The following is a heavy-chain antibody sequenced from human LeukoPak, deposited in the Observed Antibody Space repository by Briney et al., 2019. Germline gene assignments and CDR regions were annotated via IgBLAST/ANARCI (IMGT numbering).Heavy chain of an antibody. D-gene: IGHD2-8*02. V-gene: IGHV3-30-3*01. CDR1: GFTFSSYT. J-gene: IGHJ4*02. Sequence: GGSLRLFCADSGFTFSSYTMHWVRQALGKGLEWVAVISYDGINKYYADSVKGRFTISRDNSKNTLYLQMNSLRVGDTAVYYCARPGSGGSLDYWGQGTLVSVSS. CDR3: ARPGSGGSLDY. CDR2: ISYDGINK.